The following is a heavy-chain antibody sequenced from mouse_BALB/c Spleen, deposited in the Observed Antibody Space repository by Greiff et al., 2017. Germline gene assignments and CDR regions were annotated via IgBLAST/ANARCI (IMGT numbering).Heavy chain of an antibody. CDR3: ARSDYGNFLDY. CDR2: ISSGGGST. J-gene: IGHJ4*01. V-gene: IGHV5-12-1*01. CDR1: GFAFSSYD. Sequence: EVMLVESGGGLVKPGGSLKLSCAASGFAFSSYDMSWVRQTPEKRLEWVAYISSGGGSTYYPDTVKGRFTISRDNAKNTLYLQMSSLKSEDTAMYYCARSDYGNFLDYWGQGTSVTVSS. D-gene: IGHD2-1*01.